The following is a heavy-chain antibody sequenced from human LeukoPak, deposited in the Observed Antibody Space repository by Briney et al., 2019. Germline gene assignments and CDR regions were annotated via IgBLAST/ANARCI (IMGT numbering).Heavy chain of an antibody. CDR1: GLTFSSSW. J-gene: IGHJ4*02. V-gene: IGHV3-23*01. CDR2: ISGSGVST. Sequence: SGGSLRLSCAVSGLTFSSSWMDWVRQAPGKGLEWVSVISGSGVSTYYADSVKGRFTISRDESKNTLYLQMNSLRAEDTAVYYCAKTQKATVTTWGYYFDYWGQGTLVTVSS. CDR3: AKTQKATVTTWGYYFDY. D-gene: IGHD4-17*01.